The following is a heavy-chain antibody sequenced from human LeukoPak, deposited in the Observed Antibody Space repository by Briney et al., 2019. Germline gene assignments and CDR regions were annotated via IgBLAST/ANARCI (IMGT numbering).Heavy chain of an antibody. J-gene: IGHJ1*01. CDR3: AREGLSPGAEYFQH. CDR2: VNAGNGDT. V-gene: IGHV1-3*03. D-gene: IGHD3-16*02. Sequence: ASVKVSCKTSGYGFMNYAVQWVRQAPGERLEWMGWVNAGNGDTRYSPEFQGRVTIARDTSASTVYMELSSLRSEDTAVYYCAREGLSPGAEYFQHWARAPWSPSPQ. CDR1: GYGFMNYA.